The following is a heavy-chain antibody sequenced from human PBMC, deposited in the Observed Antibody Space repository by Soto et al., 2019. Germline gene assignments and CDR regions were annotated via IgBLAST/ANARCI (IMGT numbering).Heavy chain of an antibody. CDR3: AREGYCSSGSCALYYHDFFGMDL. CDR2: ISIYNENT. CDR1: GYSFAREG. Sequence: QVQLVQSGPEVKKPGASVKVSCKASGYSFAREGISWVRPAPGQGPEWMGRISIYNENTNYAQKFEGRLTMTRDTFTSTVYMELWSLTSDDTALYYCAREGYCSSGSCALYYHDFFGMDLWGQGSAVTVSS. V-gene: IGHV1-18*01. J-gene: IGHJ6*02. D-gene: IGHD2-15*01.